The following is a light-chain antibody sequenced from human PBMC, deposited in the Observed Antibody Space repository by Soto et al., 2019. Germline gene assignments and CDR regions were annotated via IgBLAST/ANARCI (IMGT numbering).Light chain of an antibody. Sequence: QSALTQPASVSGSPGQSITISCTGTSSDVGYYNYVSWYRQHPGKAPRLMIYEVNNRPSGVSNRFSGSKSGNTASLTISGLQAEDEADYYCSSCTSSSTLLYVFGTGTQLTVL. V-gene: IGLV2-14*01. CDR2: EVN. CDR1: SSDVGYYNY. CDR3: SSCTSSSTLLYV. J-gene: IGLJ1*01.